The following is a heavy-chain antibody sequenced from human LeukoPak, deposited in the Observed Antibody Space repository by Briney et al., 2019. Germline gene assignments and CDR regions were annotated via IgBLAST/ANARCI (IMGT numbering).Heavy chain of an antibody. CDR2: ISTSGSTI. CDR1: GFPFSSYS. D-gene: IGHD6-19*01. CDR3: ARVSRAVAGNDAFDI. Sequence: PGGSLRLSCAASGFPFSSYSMNWVRQAPGKGLEWVSYISTSGSTIYYADSVKGRFTISRDNAKNSLYLQMNSLRAEDTAVYYCARVSRAVAGNDAFDIWGQGTMVTVSS. V-gene: IGHV3-48*04. J-gene: IGHJ3*02.